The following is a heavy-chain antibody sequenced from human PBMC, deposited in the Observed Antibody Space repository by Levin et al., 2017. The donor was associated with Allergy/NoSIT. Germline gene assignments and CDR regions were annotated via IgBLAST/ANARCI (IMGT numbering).Heavy chain of an antibody. J-gene: IGHJ6*03. D-gene: IGHD2-21*02. CDR3: ARGGDYAYYYYYMDV. Sequence: GGSLRLSCAASGFTFSSYGMHWVRQAPGKGLEWVAVIWYDGSNKYYADSVKGRFTISRDNSKNTLYLQMNSLRAEDTAVYYCARGGDYAYYYYYMDVWGKGTTVTVSS. CDR1: GFTFSSYG. V-gene: IGHV3-33*01. CDR2: IWYDGSNK.